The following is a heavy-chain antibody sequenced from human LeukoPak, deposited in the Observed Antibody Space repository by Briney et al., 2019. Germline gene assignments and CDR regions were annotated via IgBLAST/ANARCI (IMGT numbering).Heavy chain of an antibody. Sequence: PGGSLRLSCAASGFTFSSYAMSWVRQAPGKGLEWVSAISGSGGSTYYADSVKGRFTISRDNSKNTLYLQMNSLRAEDTAVYYCAKDMFAQDYDILTGPPSGYWGQGTLVTVSS. CDR2: ISGSGGST. D-gene: IGHD3-9*01. J-gene: IGHJ4*02. V-gene: IGHV3-23*01. CDR1: GFTFSSYA. CDR3: AKDMFAQDYDILTGPPSGY.